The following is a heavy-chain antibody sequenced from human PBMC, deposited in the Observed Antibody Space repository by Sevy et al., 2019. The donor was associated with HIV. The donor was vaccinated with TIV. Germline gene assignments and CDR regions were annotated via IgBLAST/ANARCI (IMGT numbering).Heavy chain of an antibody. CDR1: GYTFTGYS. CDR2: INPNSCDT. J-gene: IGHJ4*02. D-gene: IGHD3-10*01. Sequence: ASVKVSCKASGYTFTGYSIYWVRQAPGQGLEWMGWINPNSCDTNYAQKFQGRVTMTRDTSISTAYMELSRLRSDDTAMYYCARVVDYGSGTFKDYWGQGTLVTVSS. CDR3: ARVVDYGSGTFKDY. V-gene: IGHV1-2*02.